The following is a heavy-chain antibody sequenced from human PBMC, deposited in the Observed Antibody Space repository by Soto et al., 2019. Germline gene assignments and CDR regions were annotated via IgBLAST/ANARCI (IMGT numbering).Heavy chain of an antibody. CDR3: ARADYSNYNYYYYGMDV. Sequence: QVQLVQSGAEVKKPGSSVKVSCKASGGTFSSYAISWVRQAPGQGLEWMGGVIPIFGTANYAQKFQGRVTITEDESTITAYMELSSLRSEDTAVYYCARADYSNYNYYYYGMDVWGQGTTVTVSS. CDR2: VIPIFGTA. D-gene: IGHD4-4*01. J-gene: IGHJ6*02. CDR1: GGTFSSYA. V-gene: IGHV1-69*12.